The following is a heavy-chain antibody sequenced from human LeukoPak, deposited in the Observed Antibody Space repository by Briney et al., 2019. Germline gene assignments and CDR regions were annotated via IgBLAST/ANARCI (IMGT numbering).Heavy chain of an antibody. J-gene: IGHJ4*02. CDR1: GGSFSGYY. CDR2: INHSGST. V-gene: IGHV4-34*01. CDR3: ARGDPAFDY. Sequence: PSETLSLTCAVYGGSFSGYYWSWIRQPPGKGLEWIGEINHSGSTNYNPSLKSRVTISVDTSKNQFSLKLSSVTAADTAVYHCARGDPAFDYWGQGTLVTVSS. D-gene: IGHD6-25*01.